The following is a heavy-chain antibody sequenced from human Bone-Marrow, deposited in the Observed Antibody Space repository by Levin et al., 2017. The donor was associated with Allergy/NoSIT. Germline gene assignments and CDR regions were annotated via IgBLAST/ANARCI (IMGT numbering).Heavy chain of an antibody. V-gene: IGHV4-59*01. D-gene: IGHD4-23*01. CDR1: GGSISTYF. CDR3: AGGWAPGGDSDASLHY. CDR2: IHEIGSS. Sequence: PSETLSLTCSVSGGSISTYFWHWIRQSPGRGLEWIGHIHEIGSSKYNPSLKSRVTMSLDTSNNQFSLTLSSVTPADTAVYYCAGGWAPGGDSDASLHYWGQGIQVTVS. J-gene: IGHJ4*02.